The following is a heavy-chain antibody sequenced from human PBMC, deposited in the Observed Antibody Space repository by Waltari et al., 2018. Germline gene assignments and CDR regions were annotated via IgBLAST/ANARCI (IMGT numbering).Heavy chain of an antibody. CDR1: GGSFSGYY. J-gene: IGHJ5*02. CDR2: INHSGRT. D-gene: IGHD1-26*01. CDR3: ARGRRRELRQNWFDP. Sequence: QVQLQQWGAGLLKPSETLSLTCAVYGGSFSGYYWSWIRQPPGKGLEWIGEINHSGRTNYNPSLKSRVTISVDTSKNQFSLKLSSVTAADTAVYYCARGRRRELRQNWFDPWGQGTLVTVSS. V-gene: IGHV4-34*01.